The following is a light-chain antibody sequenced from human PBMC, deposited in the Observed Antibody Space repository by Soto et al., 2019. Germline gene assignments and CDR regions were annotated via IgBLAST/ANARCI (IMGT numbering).Light chain of an antibody. CDR3: SSYAGSYVV. V-gene: IGLV2-11*01. J-gene: IGLJ2*01. CDR2: NVN. Sequence: QSVLTQPRSVSGSPGQSVTISCTGSSSDVGGYNYVSWYQQHPGKAPKLMIYNVNKRPLGVPDRFSGSKSGNTASLTISGLQAEDEADYYCSSYAGSYVVFGGGTKLTVL. CDR1: SSDVGGYNY.